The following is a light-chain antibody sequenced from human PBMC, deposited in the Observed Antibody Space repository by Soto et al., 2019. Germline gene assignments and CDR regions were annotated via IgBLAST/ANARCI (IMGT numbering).Light chain of an antibody. CDR2: KVS. CDR1: QSLVYSDGNTY. CDR3: MQARHWRRHT. Sequence: DVVMTQSPLSLPVTLGQPASISCRSSQSLVYSDGNTYLNWFQQRPGQSPRRLIYKVSNRDSGVPDSFSGSGSGTDFILKISRVEAEDVVVYYCMQARHWRRHTFGEGNKLEIK. V-gene: IGKV2-30*01. J-gene: IGKJ2*01.